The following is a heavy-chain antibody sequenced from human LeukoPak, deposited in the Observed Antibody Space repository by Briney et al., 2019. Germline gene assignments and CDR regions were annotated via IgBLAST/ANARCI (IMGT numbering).Heavy chain of an antibody. CDR1: GFPFTGYY. D-gene: IGHD3-16*02. J-gene: IGHJ4*02. V-gene: IGHV1-2*02. CDR3: ARDWQYYDNIWGSYRHFHC. CDR2: INPNSGGT. Sequence: AAVKVSCKASGFPFTGYYMHWVRQAPGLGLEWMGWINPNSGGTNYAQKFQGRVTMTRDTSSSTAYMELSSLRSDDTAVYYCARDWQYYDNIWGSYRHFHCWGQGTLVTVS.